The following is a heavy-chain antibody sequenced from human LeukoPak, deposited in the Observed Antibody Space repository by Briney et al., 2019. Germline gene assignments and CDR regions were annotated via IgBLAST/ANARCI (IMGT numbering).Heavy chain of an antibody. Sequence: ASVKVSCKASGYTFTSYYIHWVRQAPGQGLEWMGIINPAGGSTTYAQKFQGSRLTLTRETSTSTVYMELSSLRSEDTAVYYCARGRGVHDSHTYDYFDYWGQGSLVTVSS. CDR1: GYTFTSYY. CDR3: ARGRGVHDSHTYDYFDY. J-gene: IGHJ4*02. CDR2: INPAGGST. V-gene: IGHV1-46*01. D-gene: IGHD3-22*01.